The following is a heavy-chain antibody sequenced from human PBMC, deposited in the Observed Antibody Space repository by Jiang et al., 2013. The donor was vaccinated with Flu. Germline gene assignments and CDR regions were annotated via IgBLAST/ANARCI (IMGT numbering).Heavy chain of an antibody. Sequence: GSGLVKPSETLSLTCTVSGGSISSSSYYWGWIRQPPGKGLEWIGSIYYSGSTYYNPSLKSRVTISVDTSKNQFSLKLSSVTAADTAVYYCARRGYYDSSGYYIDYWGQGTLVTVSS. CDR1: GGSISSSSYY. CDR2: IYYSGST. CDR3: ARRGYYDSSGYYIDY. D-gene: IGHD3-22*01. J-gene: IGHJ4*02. V-gene: IGHV4-39*01.